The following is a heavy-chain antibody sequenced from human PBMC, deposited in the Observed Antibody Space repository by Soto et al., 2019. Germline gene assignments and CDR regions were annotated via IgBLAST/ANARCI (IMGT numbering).Heavy chain of an antibody. D-gene: IGHD5-18*01. CDR3: AKGGYSYGMGY. V-gene: IGHV3-30*18. CDR1: GFTFSSYG. Sequence: LRLYCAASGFTFSSYGMHWVRQAPGKGLEWVAVISYDGSNKYYADSVKGRLTISRDNSKNTLYLQMNSLRAEDTAVYYCAKGGYSYGMGYWGQGTLVTVSS. CDR2: ISYDGSNK. J-gene: IGHJ4*02.